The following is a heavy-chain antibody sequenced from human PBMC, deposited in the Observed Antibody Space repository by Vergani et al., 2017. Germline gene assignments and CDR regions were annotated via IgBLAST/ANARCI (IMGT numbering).Heavy chain of an antibody. CDR1: GDSINTADY. Sequence: QVHLQESGPGLVQPPETLSLTCSVSGDSINTADYWGWIRKPPGKGLEWIGSVYHSGSTSYNPSLQSRVTISVDTSKNQFSLNLNSMTAADTAIYYCAKNSSGGFFDNWGQGALVTVSS. J-gene: IGHJ4*02. D-gene: IGHD6-25*01. CDR2: VYHSGST. CDR3: AKNSSGGFFDN. V-gene: IGHV4-38-2*02.